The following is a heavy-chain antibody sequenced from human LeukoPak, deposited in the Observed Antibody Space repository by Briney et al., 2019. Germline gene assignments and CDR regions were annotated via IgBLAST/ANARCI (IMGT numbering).Heavy chain of an antibody. CDR2: IIPILGIA. Sequence: ASVKVSCKASGGTFSSYAISWVRQPPGQGLEWMGRIIPILGIANYAQKFQGRVTITADKSTSTAYMELSSLRSEDTAVYYCAQGYSGGWYHGMDVWGQGTTVTVSS. J-gene: IGHJ6*02. D-gene: IGHD6-19*01. CDR3: AQGYSGGWYHGMDV. V-gene: IGHV1-69*04. CDR1: GGTFSSYA.